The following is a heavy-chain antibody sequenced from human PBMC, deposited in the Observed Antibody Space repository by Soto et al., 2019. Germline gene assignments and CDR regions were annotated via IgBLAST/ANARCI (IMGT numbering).Heavy chain of an antibody. V-gene: IGHV1-46*01. D-gene: IGHD2-21*02. Sequence: ASVKVSCKASGYTFTSHYFHWVRQAPGQGLEWMGIINPSGGGTSYAQKFQGRLTMTRDTSTSTVYMELSSLRSEDTAVYYCARDLWGYCGTDCYPLDVWSQGTTVTVSS. CDR1: GYTFTSHY. CDR2: INPSGGGT. J-gene: IGHJ6*02. CDR3: ARDLWGYCGTDCYPLDV.